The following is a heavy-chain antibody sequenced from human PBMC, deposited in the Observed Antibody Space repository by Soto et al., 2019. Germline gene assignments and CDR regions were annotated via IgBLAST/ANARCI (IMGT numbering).Heavy chain of an antibody. CDR3: ARVAY. CDR1: GFTFSRYS. V-gene: IGHV3-21*06. J-gene: IGHJ4*02. Sequence: EVQLVESGGGLVKPGGSLRLSCVASGFTFSRYSINWFRQAPGKGLEWVSSISSGGNTKSYANSVKGRFTISRDNAKNSLYLVMNRLRAEDTAVYYCARVAYWGPGTLVTVSS. CDR2: ISSGGNTK.